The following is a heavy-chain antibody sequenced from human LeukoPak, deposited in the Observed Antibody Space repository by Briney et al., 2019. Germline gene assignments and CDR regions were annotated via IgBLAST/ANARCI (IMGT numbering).Heavy chain of an antibody. CDR1: GFTLSSYA. J-gene: IGHJ4*02. V-gene: IGHV3-23*01. Sequence: GGSLRLSCAASGFTLSSYAMSWVRQAPGKGLEWVSGISGSGGSTYDADSVKGRFTISRDNSKNTLYLQMNSLRAEDTAVYYCAKNPSSGQFDYWGQGTLVTVSS. D-gene: IGHD6-19*01. CDR2: ISGSGGST. CDR3: AKNPSSGQFDY.